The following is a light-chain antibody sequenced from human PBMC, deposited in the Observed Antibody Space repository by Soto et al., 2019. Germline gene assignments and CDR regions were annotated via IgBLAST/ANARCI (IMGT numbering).Light chain of an antibody. CDR2: RND. V-gene: IGLV1-47*01. CDR1: NSNMGRNY. J-gene: IGLJ2*01. Sequence: QSVLTQTPSASGTPGQRVAISCSGSNSNMGRNYVYWYQQVPGTAPKLLMYRNDVRPSGVPDRITGSKSGTSASLAISGLRSEDEADYYCAVWDNSLNGVAFGGGTKLTVL. CDR3: AVWDNSLNGVA.